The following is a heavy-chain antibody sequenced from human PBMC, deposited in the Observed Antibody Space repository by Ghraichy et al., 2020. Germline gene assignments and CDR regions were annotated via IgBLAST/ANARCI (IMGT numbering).Heavy chain of an antibody. D-gene: IGHD2-15*01. J-gene: IGHJ5*02. CDR2: IYTSGST. V-gene: IGHV4-61*02. Sequence: SQTLSLTCTVSGGSISSGSYYWSWIRQPAGKGLEWIGRIYTSGSTNYNPSLKSRVTISVDTSKNQFSLKLSSVTAADTAVYYCARARGYCSGGSCYSGWFDPWGQGTLVTVSS. CDR3: ARARGYCSGGSCYSGWFDP. CDR1: GGSISSGSYY.